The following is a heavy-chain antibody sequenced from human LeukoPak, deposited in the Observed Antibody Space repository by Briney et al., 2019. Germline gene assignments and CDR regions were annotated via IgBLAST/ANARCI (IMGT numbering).Heavy chain of an antibody. J-gene: IGHJ5*02. D-gene: IGHD6-19*01. V-gene: IGHV3-30*18. CDR3: AKDAYSSGPNWFDP. Sequence: SGGSLRLSCAASGFSFSDYAIHWVRQAPGKGLEWVALISYDETNNYYADSVKGRFTISRDNSKNTVYLQMNSLRPEDTAVYYCAKDAYSSGPNWFDPWGQGTLVTVSS. CDR1: GFSFSDYA. CDR2: ISYDETNN.